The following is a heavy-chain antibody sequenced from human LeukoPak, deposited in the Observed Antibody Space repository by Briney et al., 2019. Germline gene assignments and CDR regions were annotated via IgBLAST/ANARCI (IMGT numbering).Heavy chain of an antibody. CDR2: INPDGSGI. CDR3: ARDPAYGALDY. D-gene: IGHD4-17*01. Sequence: GGSLRLSCAASGFTFSSDYMSWVRQTPGKGLEWVAKINPDGSGIAYGDSVKGRFSISRDNAKNSLYLQMNSLRADDTAIYYCARDPAYGALDYWGQGMLVTVSS. V-gene: IGHV3-7*01. J-gene: IGHJ4*02. CDR1: GFTFSSDY.